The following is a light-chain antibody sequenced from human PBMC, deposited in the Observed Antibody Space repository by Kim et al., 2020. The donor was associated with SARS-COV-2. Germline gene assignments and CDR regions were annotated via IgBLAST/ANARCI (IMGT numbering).Light chain of an antibody. CDR3: QHTNTFPIT. Sequence: DIQMTQSPSSVPASVGDTVTITCRASQGISSWVAWYKQKPGEAPNRLIYAASSLQSGVPGRFSGSESGTDFTLTISSLQPEDFATYNCQHTNTFPITFGQGARLGIK. CDR2: AAS. J-gene: IGKJ5*01. CDR1: QGISSW. V-gene: IGKV1-12*01.